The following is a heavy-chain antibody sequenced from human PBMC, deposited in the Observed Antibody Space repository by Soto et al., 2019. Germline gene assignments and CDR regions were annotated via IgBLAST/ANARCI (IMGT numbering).Heavy chain of an antibody. D-gene: IGHD3-22*01. CDR2: IYYSGST. V-gene: IGHV4-31*03. CDR3: ALYDSSGYYYYFDY. J-gene: IGHJ4*02. Sequence: TLSLTCTVSGGSISSGGYYWSWIRQHPGKGLEWIGYIYYSGSTYYNPSLKSRVTISVDTSKNQFSLKLSSVTAADTAVYYCALYDSSGYYYYFDYWGQGTLVTVSS. CDR1: GGSISSGGYY.